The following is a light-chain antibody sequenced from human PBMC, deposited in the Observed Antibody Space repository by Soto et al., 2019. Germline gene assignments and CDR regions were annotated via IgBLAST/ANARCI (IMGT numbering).Light chain of an antibody. CDR2: GAS. CDR1: QSVSSSY. J-gene: IGKJ3*01. CDR3: QQYGSSLFT. Sequence: EIVLTQSPGTLSLSPGERATLSCRASQSVSSSYLAWYQQKHGQAPRLLIYGASSRATGIPDRFSGSGYGTDFTLTISRLEPEDFAVYYCQQYGSSLFTFGPGTKVDIK. V-gene: IGKV3-20*01.